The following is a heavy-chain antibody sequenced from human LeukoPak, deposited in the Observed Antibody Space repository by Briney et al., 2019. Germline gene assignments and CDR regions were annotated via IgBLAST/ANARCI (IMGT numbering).Heavy chain of an antibody. D-gene: IGHD1-26*01. V-gene: IGHV5-51*01. CDR1: GYSFTSYC. CDR3: GMSGDRVPLQDDVFDV. J-gene: IGHJ3*01. CDR2: IHPRHSPP. Sequence: GESLKISCKVSGYSFTSYCSGWVRQMPGKGLEWMGIIHPRHSPPHYSPSFQRQVTISVHQSINPAYLQWSSLQASDTAMYYCGMSGDRVPLQDDVFDVWGQGTMVTVST.